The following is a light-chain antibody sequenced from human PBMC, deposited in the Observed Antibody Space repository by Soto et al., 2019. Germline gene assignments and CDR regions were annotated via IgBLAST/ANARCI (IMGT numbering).Light chain of an antibody. CDR3: QESYSASWT. J-gene: IGKJ1*01. V-gene: IGKV1-39*01. Sequence: DIQMTQSPSSLSAFVGDRVTITCRASQNINTFLNWYQQRPGKAPNLLIYGTSNLQSEVPSRFSGSGSGTDFTLTISSLQPEDFATYYCQESYSASWTFGHGTKVEIK. CDR2: GTS. CDR1: QNINTF.